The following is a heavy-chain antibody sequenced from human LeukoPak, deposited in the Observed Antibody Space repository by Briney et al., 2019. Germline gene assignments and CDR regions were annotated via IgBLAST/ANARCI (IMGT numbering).Heavy chain of an antibody. CDR3: ARVTRVVPAAISGLNWFDP. CDR1: GGSISSYY. CDR2: IYYSGST. Sequence: SETLSLTCTVSGGSISSYYWSWIRQPPGKGLEWIGYIYYSGSTNYNPSLKSRVTISVDTSKNQFSLKLSSVTAADTAVYYCARVTRVVPAAISGLNWFDPWRQGTLVTVSS. V-gene: IGHV4-59*01. D-gene: IGHD2-2*02. J-gene: IGHJ5*02.